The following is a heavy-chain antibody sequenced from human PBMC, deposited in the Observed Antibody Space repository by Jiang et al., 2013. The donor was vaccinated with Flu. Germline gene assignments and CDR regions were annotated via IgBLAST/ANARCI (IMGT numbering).Heavy chain of an antibody. CDR2: IYYSGGT. CDR1: GGSISSYY. CDR3: ARGKPQHYYDSSGYDY. D-gene: IGHD3-22*01. V-gene: IGHV4-59*08. Sequence: VKPSETLSLTCTVSGGSISSYYWSWIRQPPGKGLEWIGYIYYSGGTNYNPSLKSRVTISVDTSKNQFSLKLSSVTATDTAVYYCARGKPQHYYDSSGYDYWGQGTLVTVSS. J-gene: IGHJ4*02.